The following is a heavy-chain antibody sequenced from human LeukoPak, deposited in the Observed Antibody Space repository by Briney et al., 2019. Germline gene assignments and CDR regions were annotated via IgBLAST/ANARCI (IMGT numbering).Heavy chain of an antibody. CDR2: IKDDGSVK. Sequence: GGSLRLSCTASGFSFSSFWMSWVRQAPGKGLEWVANIKDDGSVKNHVDSLKGRFSNSRDNARNSLYLQISSLRAEDTAVYYCAREVVATASAFDCWGQGTLVTVSS. D-gene: IGHD2-21*01. CDR1: GFSFSSFW. J-gene: IGHJ4*02. CDR3: AREVVATASAFDC. V-gene: IGHV3-7*03.